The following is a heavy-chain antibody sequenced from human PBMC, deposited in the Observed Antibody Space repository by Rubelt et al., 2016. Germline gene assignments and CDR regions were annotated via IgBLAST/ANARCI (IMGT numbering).Heavy chain of an antibody. Sequence: QVQLKQWGTGLLRPSETLSLTCAVYGGSFSDHHWSWIRQPPGKGLEWIGEISHSGSTTYNPSLKSRVTVSVDTSQNQCSLKVTSRTAADTAVYFCATRLPTDYWSQGTPVTV. J-gene: IGHJ4*02. V-gene: IGHV4-34*01. CDR1: GGSFSDHH. D-gene: IGHD2-15*01. CDR3: ATRLPTDY. CDR2: ISHSGST.